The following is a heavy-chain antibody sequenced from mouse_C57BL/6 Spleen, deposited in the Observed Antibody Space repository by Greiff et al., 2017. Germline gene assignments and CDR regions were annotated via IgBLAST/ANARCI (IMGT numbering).Heavy chain of an antibody. CDR3: ARPYGNYVEDYAMDY. CDR2: IYPGSGST. J-gene: IGHJ4*01. D-gene: IGHD2-1*01. Sequence: QVQLQQPGAELVKPGASVTMSCKASGYTFTSYWITWVKQRPGQGLEWIGDIYPGSGSTNYNEKFKSKATLTVDTSSSTAYMQLSSLTSEDSAVYYCARPYGNYVEDYAMDYWGQGTSVTVSS. CDR1: GYTFTSYW. V-gene: IGHV1-55*01.